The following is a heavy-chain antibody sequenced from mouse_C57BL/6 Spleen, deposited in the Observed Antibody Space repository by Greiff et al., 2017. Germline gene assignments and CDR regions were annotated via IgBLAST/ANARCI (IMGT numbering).Heavy chain of an antibody. J-gene: IGHJ3*01. V-gene: IGHV1-59*01. CDR1: GYTFTSYW. CDR2: IDPSDSYT. Sequence: QVHVKQPGAELVRPGTSVKLSCKASGYTFTSYWMHWVKQRPGQGLEWIGVIDPSDSYTNYNQKFKGKATLTVDTSSSTAYMQLSSLTSEDSAVYYCARRDYDYWFAYWGQGTLVTVSA. CDR3: ARRDYDYWFAY. D-gene: IGHD2-4*01.